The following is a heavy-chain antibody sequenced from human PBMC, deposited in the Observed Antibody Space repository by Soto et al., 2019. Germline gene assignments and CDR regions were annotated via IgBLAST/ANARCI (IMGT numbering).Heavy chain of an antibody. CDR1: GSSITDYS. D-gene: IGHD2-21*02. V-gene: IGHV4-4*07. Sequence: PSKTLSRTSTLAGSSITDYSCVWIRQPAGKGLEWIGRIFSSGSTNYNPSLKGRITMSLDTSKNQFSLKLNSATATDTAVYFCARDQGVVVTADNWFDPWGQRLLVPASS. CDR2: IFSSGST. CDR3: ARDQGVVVTADNWFDP. J-gene: IGHJ5*02.